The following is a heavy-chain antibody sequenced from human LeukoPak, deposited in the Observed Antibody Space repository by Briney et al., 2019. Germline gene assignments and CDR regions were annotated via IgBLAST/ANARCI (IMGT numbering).Heavy chain of an antibody. J-gene: IGHJ4*02. Sequence: GGSLRLSCAASGFTFCSFVMSCVPQAPGQGLVGVSAIGGSGGSTDYADSVKCGFTNSSDNTKNTLYLQMNSLRAEDTAMYYCAKKAGYDYGGRSFDHWGQGTLVTVSS. CDR1: GFTFCSFV. D-gene: IGHD4-23*01. V-gene: IGHV3-23*01. CDR2: IGGSGGST. CDR3: AKKAGYDYGGRSFDH.